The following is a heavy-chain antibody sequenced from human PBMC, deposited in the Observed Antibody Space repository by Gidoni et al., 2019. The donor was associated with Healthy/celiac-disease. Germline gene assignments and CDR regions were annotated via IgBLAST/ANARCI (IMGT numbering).Heavy chain of an antibody. J-gene: IGHJ6*02. CDR3: ARAPHYYYGMDV. CDR2: MSSSGSTI. CDR1: RFTFSYYY. V-gene: IGHV3-11*01. Sequence: QVQLVESGGGLVKPGWSLRLSCAASRFTFSYYYMSWIRPAPGKGLEWVSYMSSSGSTIYYADTVKGRFTISRDNAKNSLYLQMNSLRAEDTAVYYCARAPHYYYGMDVWGQGTTVTVSS.